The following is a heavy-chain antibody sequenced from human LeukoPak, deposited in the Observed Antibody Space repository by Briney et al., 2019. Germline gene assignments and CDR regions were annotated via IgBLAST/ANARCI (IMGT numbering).Heavy chain of an antibody. Sequence: SGTLSLPWTVAGGCMSSYYWGWIRQHPGKGLEWIGYIYYSGSTNYNPSLKRRVTISVDTSKDQFSLKLSSVTAPDTAVYYCARDYGSGTLRAYWGQGTMVTVSS. CDR2: IYYSGST. J-gene: IGHJ4*02. CDR3: ARDYGSGTLRAY. V-gene: IGHV4-59*01. D-gene: IGHD3-10*01. CDR1: GGCMSSYY.